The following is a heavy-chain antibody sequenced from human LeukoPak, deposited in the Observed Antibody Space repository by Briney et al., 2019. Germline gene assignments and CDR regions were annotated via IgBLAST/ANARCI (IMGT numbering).Heavy chain of an antibody. CDR3: ARARYGDF. D-gene: IGHD1-14*01. V-gene: IGHV3-7*01. CDR1: GFTFRDYW. Sequence: PGGSLRLSCVASGFTFRDYWMTWVRQAPGKGLEWVANIKEDGSEKNYADSVKGRFTTSRDNSKNSVYLQMNSLRGEDTAVYYCARARYGDFWGQGTRVSVPS. J-gene: IGHJ4*02. CDR2: IKEDGSEK.